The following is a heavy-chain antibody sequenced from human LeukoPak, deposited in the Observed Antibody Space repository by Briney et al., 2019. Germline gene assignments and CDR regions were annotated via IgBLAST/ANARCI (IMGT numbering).Heavy chain of an antibody. CDR1: GFTFSSYW. D-gene: IGHD3-22*01. CDR3: ARRINYYDSSGYYYVRYFDS. V-gene: IGHV3-74*01. CDR2: INTDGSSL. Sequence: GGSLRLSCAASGFTFSSYWMYWVRQAPGKGPVWVARINTDGSSLNYADSAKGRFTISRDNAKNTLYLQMNSLGAEDTAVYYCARRINYYDSSGYYYVRYFDSWDQGTLVAVSS. J-gene: IGHJ4*02.